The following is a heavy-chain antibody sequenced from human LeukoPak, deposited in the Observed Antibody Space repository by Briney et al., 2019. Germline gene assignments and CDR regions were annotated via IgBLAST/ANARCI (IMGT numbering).Heavy chain of an antibody. CDR3: AREPYYDSSGYPVDY. D-gene: IGHD3-22*01. V-gene: IGHV1-18*01. Sequence: ASVKVSCKASGYTFTSYGISWVRQAPGQGLEWMGWISAYNGNTNYAQKLQGRVTMTTDTSTSTAYMELRSLRSDDTAVYYCAREPYYDSSGYPVDYWGLGTLVTVSS. J-gene: IGHJ4*02. CDR2: ISAYNGNT. CDR1: GYTFTSYG.